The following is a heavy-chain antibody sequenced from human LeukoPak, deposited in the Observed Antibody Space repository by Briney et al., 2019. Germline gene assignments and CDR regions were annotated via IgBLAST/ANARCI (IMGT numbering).Heavy chain of an antibody. D-gene: IGHD6-19*01. J-gene: IGHJ4*02. CDR1: GYTFTSYG. Sequence: GSSVKVSCKASGYTFTSYGISWVRQAPGQGLEWMGWISAYNGNTNYAQKLQGRVTMTTDTSTSTAYMELRSLRSDDTAVYYCARDGAVAGTNHFDYWGQGTLVTVSS. V-gene: IGHV1-18*01. CDR3: ARDGAVAGTNHFDY. CDR2: ISAYNGNT.